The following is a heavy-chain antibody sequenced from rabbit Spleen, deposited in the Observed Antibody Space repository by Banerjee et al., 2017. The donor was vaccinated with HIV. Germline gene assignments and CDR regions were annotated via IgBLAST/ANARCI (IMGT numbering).Heavy chain of an antibody. V-gene: IGHV1S45*01. CDR1: GVSFTSNYY. CDR3: ARGSATMTMVITGFYFSL. Sequence: QEQLVESGGDLVKPGASLTLTCTASGVSFTSNYYMCWVRQAPGKGLEWIARIDTGSSGFTYYATWAKGRFTISKTSSTTVTLQMTSLTAADTATYFCARGSATMTMVITGFYFSLWGQGTLVTVS. CDR2: IDTGSSGFT. J-gene: IGHJ4*01. D-gene: IGHD2-1*01.